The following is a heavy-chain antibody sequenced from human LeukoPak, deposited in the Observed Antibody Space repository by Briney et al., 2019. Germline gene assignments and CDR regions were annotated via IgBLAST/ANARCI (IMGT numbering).Heavy chain of an antibody. J-gene: IGHJ4*02. CDR1: GGSISSSSFY. Sequence: PSETLSLTCTVSGGSISSSSFYWGWIRQPPGKGLVWIGSIYYSGSTYYNPSLKSRVTICVDTSKNQFSLKVTSVTAADTAVYYCVRHGGGYCSGGSCYVDYWGQGTLVTVSS. CDR3: VRHGGGYCSGGSCYVDY. CDR2: IYYSGST. D-gene: IGHD2-15*01. V-gene: IGHV4-39*01.